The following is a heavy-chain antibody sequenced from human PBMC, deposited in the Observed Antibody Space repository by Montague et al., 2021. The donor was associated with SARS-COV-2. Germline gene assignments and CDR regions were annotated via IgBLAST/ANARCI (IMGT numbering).Heavy chain of an antibody. Sequence: VKPTQTLTLTCTVSGFSLNTNGMGVGWIRQPPGEAPAWLALIYWDYDKRYSPSLKTRLTITKDTSRNQVVLTMTNVDPGDTGTYFCARYTSRMYGSFDYWGQGALVSVSS. D-gene: IGHD3-16*02. J-gene: IGHJ4*02. CDR3: ARYTSRMYGSFDY. V-gene: IGHV2-5*02. CDR2: IYWDYDK. CDR1: GFSLNTNGMG.